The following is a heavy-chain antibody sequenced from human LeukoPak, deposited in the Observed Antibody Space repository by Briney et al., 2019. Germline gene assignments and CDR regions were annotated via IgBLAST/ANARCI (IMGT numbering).Heavy chain of an antibody. V-gene: IGHV1-69*10. D-gene: IGHD2-15*01. J-gene: IGHJ4*02. CDR2: IVPIIGIA. CDR3: ARDQRPSCLGGICYSGDC. CDR1: GGTFHSYI. Sequence: ASVKVSCKASGGTFHSYIVTWVRQAPGQGLEWMGGIVPIIGIANYAQKFRGRVTITADDSTSTAYMELRSLRSEDTAIYYCARDQRPSCLGGICYSGDCWGQGTLVTVTS.